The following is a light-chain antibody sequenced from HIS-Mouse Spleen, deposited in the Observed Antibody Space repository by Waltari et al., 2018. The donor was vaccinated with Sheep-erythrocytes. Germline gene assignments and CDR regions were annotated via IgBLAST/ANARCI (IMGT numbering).Light chain of an antibody. Sequence: DVVMTPSPLSLPVTLGQPASISCRSSQSLVHSDGNTYLNWFQQRPGQSPRRLMYKVSNRDSGVPDRFSGSGSGTDFTLKISRVEAEDVGVYYCMQGTHWPPTFGGGTKVEIK. CDR1: QSLVHSDGNTY. J-gene: IGKJ4*01. V-gene: IGKV2-30*02. CDR2: KVS. CDR3: MQGTHWPPT.